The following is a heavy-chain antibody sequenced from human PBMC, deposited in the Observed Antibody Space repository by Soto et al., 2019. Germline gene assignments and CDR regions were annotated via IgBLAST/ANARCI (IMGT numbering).Heavy chain of an antibody. Sequence: GGSLRLSCAASGFTFSSQAMSWVRQSPGKGLELVSGISGSGGSTYYADSVKGRFTISRDNSKNTLYLQMNSLRAEDTAVCYCAKEGGGGRNYYYTMDVWGQGTTVTVSS. V-gene: IGHV3-23*01. CDR2: ISGSGGST. CDR3: AKEGGGGRNYYYTMDV. D-gene: IGHD2-15*01. J-gene: IGHJ6*02. CDR1: GFTFSSQA.